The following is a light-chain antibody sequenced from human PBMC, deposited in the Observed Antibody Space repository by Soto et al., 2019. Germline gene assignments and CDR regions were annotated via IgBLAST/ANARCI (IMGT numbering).Light chain of an antibody. CDR2: DAS. Sequence: EIVLTQSPATLSVSPGERVTLSCRASQSVESYLAWYQQKPGQAPRLLIYDASNRATGIPARFSGSGSGTDFTLTISSLEPEDFAVYYCQQRRNWPLTFGGGTKLEIK. CDR3: QQRRNWPLT. J-gene: IGKJ4*01. CDR1: QSVESY. V-gene: IGKV3-11*01.